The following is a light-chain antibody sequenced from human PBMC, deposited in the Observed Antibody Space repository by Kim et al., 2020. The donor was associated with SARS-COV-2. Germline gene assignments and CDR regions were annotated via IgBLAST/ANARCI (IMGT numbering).Light chain of an antibody. CDR3: QQYYRYPRT. CDR1: QGISSY. J-gene: IGKJ1*01. Sequence: AIRMTQSPSSLSASTGDRVTITCRASQGISSYLAWYQQKPGKAPKLLIYAASTLQSGVPSRFSGSGSGTDFTLTISCLQSEDFATYYCQQYYRYPRTFGQGTKGDIK. V-gene: IGKV1-8*01. CDR2: AAS.